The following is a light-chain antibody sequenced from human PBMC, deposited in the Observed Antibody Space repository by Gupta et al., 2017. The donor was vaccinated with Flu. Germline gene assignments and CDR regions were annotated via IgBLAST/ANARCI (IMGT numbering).Light chain of an antibody. CDR3: QSYDFPVV. V-gene: IGLV6-57*01. CDR2: GDN. CDR1: SGSIASNY. Sequence: NFMLTQPHSVSESPGKTVTISCTRSSGSIASNYVQWYQQRPGSSPITVIYGDNQRPSGVPARFSGSIDSSSNSASLTSSGLRTEDEADYYGQSYDFPVVFGGGTKLTVL. J-gene: IGLJ2*01.